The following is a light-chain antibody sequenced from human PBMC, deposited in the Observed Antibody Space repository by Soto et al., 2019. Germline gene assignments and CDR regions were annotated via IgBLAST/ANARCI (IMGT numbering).Light chain of an antibody. J-gene: IGKJ1*01. CDR3: QQYGSSPRT. CDR2: GAS. V-gene: IGKV3-20*01. Sequence: EIVLTQSPGPLSLSPGERATLSCRASQSVSSTYLAWYQQKPGQAPRLLIYGASSRATGSPDRFRGSGSGTDFTLTISRLEPEDFAVYYCQQYGSSPRTFGQGTKVEIK. CDR1: QSVSSTY.